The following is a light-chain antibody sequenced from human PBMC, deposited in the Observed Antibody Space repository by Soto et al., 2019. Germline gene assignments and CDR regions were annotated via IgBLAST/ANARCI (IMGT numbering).Light chain of an antibody. V-gene: IGKV3-11*01. CDR2: QTS. J-gene: IGKJ1*01. CDR1: QYINTS. CDR3: HQRQSWPRT. Sequence: EIVLTQSPATLSSFPGDRVTLSCRASQYINTSLAWYQHRPGQAPRLLIYQTSLMAAGIPARFSASGSGTDFTLTISDVQPEDFALYYCHQRQSWPRTFGQGTKVDI.